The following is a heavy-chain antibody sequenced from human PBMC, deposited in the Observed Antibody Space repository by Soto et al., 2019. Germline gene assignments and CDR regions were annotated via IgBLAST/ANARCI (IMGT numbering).Heavy chain of an antibody. Sequence: GGSLRLSCVASGFTFSSYGMHWVRQAPGKGLEWVAIISYDGSNTYYADSVKGRFTIYRDNSNNTLYLQMNSLRAEDTSVYYCAKEGGLSGSYYISSSYYFDYWGQGT. V-gene: IGHV3-30*18. D-gene: IGHD1-26*01. CDR2: ISYDGSNT. CDR3: AKEGGLSGSYYISSSYYFDY. CDR1: GFTFSSYG. J-gene: IGHJ4*02.